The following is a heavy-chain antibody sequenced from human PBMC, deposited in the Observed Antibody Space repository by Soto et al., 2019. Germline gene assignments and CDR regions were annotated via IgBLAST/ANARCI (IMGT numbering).Heavy chain of an antibody. J-gene: IGHJ6*02. Sequence: GGSLRLSCAASGFTFSSYGMHWVRQAPGKGLEWVAVISYDGSNKYYADSVKGRFTISRDNSKNTLYLQMNSLRAEDTAVYYCAKDLEYQLSAYGMDVWGQGTTGTVS. D-gene: IGHD2-2*01. CDR3: AKDLEYQLSAYGMDV. CDR1: GFTFSSYG. V-gene: IGHV3-30*18. CDR2: ISYDGSNK.